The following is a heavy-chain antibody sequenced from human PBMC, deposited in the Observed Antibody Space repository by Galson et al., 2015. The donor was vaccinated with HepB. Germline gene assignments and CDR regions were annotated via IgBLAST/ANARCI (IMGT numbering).Heavy chain of an antibody. D-gene: IGHD2-2*01. CDR2: ISSSSSYI. CDR1: GFTFSDYY. Sequence: SLRLSCAASGFTFSDYYMSWIRQAPGKGLEWVSYISSSSSYIYYADSVKGRFTTSRDNAKNSLYLQMNSLRAEDTAVYYCARDCAIKVVPAANCGDCPFYYYGMDVWGQGTTVTVSS. J-gene: IGHJ6*02. CDR3: ARDCAIKVVPAANCGDCPFYYYGMDV. V-gene: IGHV3-11*06.